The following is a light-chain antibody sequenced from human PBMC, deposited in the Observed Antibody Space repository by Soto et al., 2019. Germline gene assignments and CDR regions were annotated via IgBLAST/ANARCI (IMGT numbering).Light chain of an antibody. CDR2: AAS. CDR3: QQANSFPIT. Sequence: DIQMTQSPSSVSASVGDRAIITCRASQAIGSWLAWYQQKPGKAPKLLIYAASSLRSGVPSRFSGSGSGTDFTLTISSLQPEDFATYYCQQANSFPITFGQGTRL. CDR1: QAIGSW. J-gene: IGKJ5*01. V-gene: IGKV1D-12*01.